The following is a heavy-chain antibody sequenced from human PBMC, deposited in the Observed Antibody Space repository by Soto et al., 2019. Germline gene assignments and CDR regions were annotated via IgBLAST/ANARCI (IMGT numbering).Heavy chain of an antibody. Sequence: GALVKVSCKVSGYTLTELSMHWVRQAPGKGLEWMGGFDPEDGETIYAQKFQGRVTVTEDTSTDTAYMELSSLRSEDTAVYYCATDRLPKYSSSWYRAFDIWGQGTMVTVSS. CDR3: ATDRLPKYSSSWYRAFDI. CDR2: FDPEDGET. J-gene: IGHJ3*02. CDR1: GYTLTELS. V-gene: IGHV1-24*01. D-gene: IGHD6-13*01.